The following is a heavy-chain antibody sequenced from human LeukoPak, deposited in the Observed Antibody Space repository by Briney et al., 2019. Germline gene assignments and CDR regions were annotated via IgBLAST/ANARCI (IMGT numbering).Heavy chain of an antibody. J-gene: IGHJ4*02. CDR3: AKESGYSYGSLFDY. CDR1: GFTFSSYA. V-gene: IGHV3-23*01. Sequence: QTGGSLRLSCAASGFTFSSYAMSWVRQAPGRGLEWVSAISGSGGSTYYADSVKGRFTISRDNSKNTLYLQMNSLRAEDTAVYYCAKESGYSYGSLFDYWGQGTLVTVSS. D-gene: IGHD5-18*01. CDR2: ISGSGGST.